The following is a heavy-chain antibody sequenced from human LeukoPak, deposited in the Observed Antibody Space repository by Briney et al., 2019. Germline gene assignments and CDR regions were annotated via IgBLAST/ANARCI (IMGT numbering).Heavy chain of an antibody. D-gene: IGHD3-22*01. J-gene: IGHJ4*02. CDR2: ISGSGGST. CDR3: AKDMYDSSGYYTPGNFDY. Sequence: PGGSLRLSCAASGFTFSSYAMSWVRQAPGKGLEWVSAISGSGGSTYYADSVKGRFTISRDNSKNTLYLQMNSLRAEDTAVYYCAKDMYDSSGYYTPGNFDYWGQGTLVTVSS. V-gene: IGHV3-23*01. CDR1: GFTFSSYA.